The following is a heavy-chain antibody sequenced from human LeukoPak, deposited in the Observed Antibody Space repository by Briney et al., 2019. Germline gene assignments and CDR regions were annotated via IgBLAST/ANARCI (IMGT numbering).Heavy chain of an antibody. Sequence: PSETLSLTCTVSGGSISSSSYYWGWIRQPPGKGLEWIGIIYYSGSTYYNPSLKSRVTVSVDTSKNQFSLKLSSVTAADTAVYYCARGSVAGLYYYYGMDVWGQGTTLTVSS. CDR1: GGSISSSSYY. D-gene: IGHD6-19*01. J-gene: IGHJ6*02. CDR2: IYYSGST. V-gene: IGHV4-39*01. CDR3: ARGSVAGLYYYYGMDV.